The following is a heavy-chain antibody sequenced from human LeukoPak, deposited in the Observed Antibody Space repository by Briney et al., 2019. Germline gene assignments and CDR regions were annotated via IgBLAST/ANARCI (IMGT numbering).Heavy chain of an antibody. CDR2: ISSSSSYI. J-gene: IGHJ4*02. CDR1: GFTFSSYS. Sequence: GGSLRLSCAASGFTFSSYSMNWVRQAPGKGLEWVSSISSSSSYIYYADSVKGRFTISRDNAKNSLYLQMNSLRAEDTAVYYCARDLYVSSGWYHYWGQGTLVTVSS. CDR3: ARDLYVSSGWYHY. V-gene: IGHV3-21*01. D-gene: IGHD6-19*01.